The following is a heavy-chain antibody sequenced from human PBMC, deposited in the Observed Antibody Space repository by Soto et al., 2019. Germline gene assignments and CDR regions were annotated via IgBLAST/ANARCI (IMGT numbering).Heavy chain of an antibody. J-gene: IGHJ6*03. CDR1: GYSFTNYG. CDR2: ISAYNGNT. Sequence: QDRLVQSGVEVKKPGASVRVSCKASGYSFTNYGITWVRQAPGQGFEWMGWISAYNGNTNYAQKCQGRVPLTTDASPTISYLELRSLRSDDTAVYYCARDRGVAPPVAGNTHYYYSMDVWGKGTTVTVSS. CDR3: ARDRGVAPPVAGNTHYYYSMDV. D-gene: IGHD6-19*01. V-gene: IGHV1-18*01.